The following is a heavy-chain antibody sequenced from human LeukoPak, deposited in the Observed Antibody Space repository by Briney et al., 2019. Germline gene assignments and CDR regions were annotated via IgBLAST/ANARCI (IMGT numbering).Heavy chain of an antibody. CDR3: ARHRLRHTCYSDWFAP. CDR1: GDSISSSSYY. V-gene: IGHV4-39*01. J-gene: IGHJ5*02. CDR2: IYYGGNT. D-gene: IGHD2-15*01. Sequence: SETLSLTCTVSGDSISSSSYYWGWIRQPPGKGLEWIGSIYYGGNTWYHPPLKSRVAAAVDTSKNQFSLKVTSVTAADTAVYYCARHRLRHTCYSDWFAPWGQGTLVTVSS.